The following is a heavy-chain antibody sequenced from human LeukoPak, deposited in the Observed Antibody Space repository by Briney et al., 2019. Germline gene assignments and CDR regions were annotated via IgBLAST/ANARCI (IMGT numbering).Heavy chain of an antibody. J-gene: IGHJ4*02. CDR1: GLTLSNYW. CDR3: ARVNARPGTSWYFDY. V-gene: IGHV3-7*01. Sequence: GGSLRLSCAASGLTLSNYWMTWVRQAPGKGLEWVANIKEDGSEKYYVDSVKGRFTISRDNAKNSLYLQMNSLRAEDTAVYYCARVNARPGTSWYFDYWGQGTLVTVSS. CDR2: IKEDGSEK. D-gene: IGHD6-13*01.